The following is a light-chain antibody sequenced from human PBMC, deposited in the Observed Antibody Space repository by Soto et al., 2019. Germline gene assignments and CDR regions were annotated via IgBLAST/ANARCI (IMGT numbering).Light chain of an antibody. Sequence: ESLLPQSHGTLSLSPGEISTLYCLSRQIVSSSHLAWYQQKPGQAPRLLISGASSRATGIPDRFSGSGSGTDFTLTISSLEPEDFAVYYCQKYGSSPLINFGHGKRLEIK. CDR3: QKYGSSPLIN. CDR1: QIVSSSH. CDR2: GAS. V-gene: IGKV3-20*01. J-gene: IGKJ5*01.